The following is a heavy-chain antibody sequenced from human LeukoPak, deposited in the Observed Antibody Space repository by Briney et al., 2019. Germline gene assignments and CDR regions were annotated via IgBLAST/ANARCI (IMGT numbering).Heavy chain of an antibody. Sequence: ASVKVSCKASGYTFTSYYMHWVRQAPGQGLEWMGIINPSGGSTSYAQKFQGGVTVTRDTSTSTVYMELSSLRSEDTAVYYCARGVSAYYDFWSGYSAPYFDYWGQGTLVTVSS. CDR3: ARGVSAYYDFWSGYSAPYFDY. CDR1: GYTFTSYY. CDR2: INPSGGST. D-gene: IGHD3-3*01. J-gene: IGHJ4*02. V-gene: IGHV1-46*03.